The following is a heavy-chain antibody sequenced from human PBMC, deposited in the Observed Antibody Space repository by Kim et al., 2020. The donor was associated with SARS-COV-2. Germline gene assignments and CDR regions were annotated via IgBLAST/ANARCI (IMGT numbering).Heavy chain of an antibody. J-gene: IGHJ4*02. D-gene: IGHD2-2*01. CDR1: GFTFSSYS. CDR3: ARVNIVVVPAANGYYFDY. CDR2: ISSSSSYI. V-gene: IGHV3-21*01. Sequence: GGSLRLSCAASGFTFSSYSMNWVRQAPGKGLEWVSSISSSSSYIYYADSVKGRFTISRDNAKNSLYRQMNSLRAEDTAVYYCARVNIVVVPAANGYYFDYWGQGTLVTVSS.